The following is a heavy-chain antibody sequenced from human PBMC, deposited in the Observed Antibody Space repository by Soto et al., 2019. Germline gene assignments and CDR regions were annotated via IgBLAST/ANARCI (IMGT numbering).Heavy chain of an antibody. V-gene: IGHV3-23*01. CDR3: AKDYLRLAQS. D-gene: IGHD3-16*02. CDR1: GVXFSDYV. Sequence: GXLRLSCSSSGVXFSDYVLIWVRQAPGKGLEWVSAISGSGSTFYADSVKGRFTISRDNSKNTLYLQMQSLRAADTAVYYCAKDYLRLAQSWGEGTLCTVSS. CDR2: ISGSGST. J-gene: IGHJ4*02.